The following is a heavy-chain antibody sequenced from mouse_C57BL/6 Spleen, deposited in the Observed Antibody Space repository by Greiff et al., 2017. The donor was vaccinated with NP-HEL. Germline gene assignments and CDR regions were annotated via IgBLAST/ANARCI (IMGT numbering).Heavy chain of an antibody. CDR3: ARGAAQASFDY. J-gene: IGHJ2*01. Sequence: VQRVESGAELVRPGTSVKVSCKASGYAFTNYLIEWVKQRPGQGLEWIGVINPGSGGTNYNEKFKGKATLTADKSSSTAYMQLSSLTSEDSAVYFCARGAAQASFDYWGQGTTLTVSS. V-gene: IGHV1-54*01. CDR1: GYAFTNYL. CDR2: INPGSGGT. D-gene: IGHD3-2*02.